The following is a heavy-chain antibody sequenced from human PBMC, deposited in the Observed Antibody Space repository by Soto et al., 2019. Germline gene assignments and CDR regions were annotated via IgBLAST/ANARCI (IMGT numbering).Heavy chain of an antibody. D-gene: IGHD2-2*01. Sequence: ASVKVSCKASGYTFTSYAMHWVRQAPGQRLEWMGWINAGNGNTKYSQKFQGRVTITRDTSASTAYMELSSLRSEDTAVYYCARDQGQLLPCYYYGMDVWGQGPTVTVSS. J-gene: IGHJ6*02. CDR1: GYTFTSYA. CDR3: ARDQGQLLPCYYYGMDV. V-gene: IGHV1-3*01. CDR2: INAGNGNT.